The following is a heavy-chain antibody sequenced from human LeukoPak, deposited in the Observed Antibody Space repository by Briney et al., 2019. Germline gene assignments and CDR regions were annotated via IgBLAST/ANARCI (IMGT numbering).Heavy chain of an antibody. D-gene: IGHD1-26*01. J-gene: IGHJ4*02. CDR3: ARVAVAATRVDFDY. CDR2: IRSSGSPV. V-gene: IGHV3-48*02. Sequence: GGSLRLSCAASGFTFSSYSMSWVRQAPGKGLEWISYIRSSGSPVYYADSVRGRFTISRENAKNSLYLQMNSLRDEDTAVYYCARVAVAATRVDFDYWGQGTLVTVSS. CDR1: GFTFSSYS.